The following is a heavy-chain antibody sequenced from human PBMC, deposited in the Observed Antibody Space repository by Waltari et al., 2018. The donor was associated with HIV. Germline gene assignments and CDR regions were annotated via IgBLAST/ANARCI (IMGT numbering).Heavy chain of an antibody. CDR3: ARSCKEGPRSFDT. Sequence: QVHLQESGPRLVKPLGTLSLTCSVSGASIRDGNWWSGIRQSPEEGLEGIGEMTYTGNVDSSPSVRSRITMSVDRSKGQVYFYMFFVAAADTAIYYGARSCKEGPRSFDTWGQGTLVTVSS. J-gene: IGHJ4*02. D-gene: IGHD2-15*01. V-gene: IGHV4-4*02. CDR2: MTYTGNV. CDR1: GASIRDGNW.